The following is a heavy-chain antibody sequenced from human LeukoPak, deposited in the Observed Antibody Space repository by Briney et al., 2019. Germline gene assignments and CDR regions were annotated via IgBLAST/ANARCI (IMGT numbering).Heavy chain of an antibody. D-gene: IGHD3-22*01. J-gene: IGHJ4*02. V-gene: IGHV1-18*01. CDR2: ISAYNGNT. CDR3: ARDLGYYDSSGYYYFDY. CDR1: GGTFSSYA. Sequence: ASVKVSCKASGGTFSSYAISWVRQAPGQGLEWMGWISAYNGNTNYAQKLQGRVTMTTDTSTSTAYMELRSLRSDDTAVYYCARDLGYYDSSGYYYFDYWGQRTLVTVSS.